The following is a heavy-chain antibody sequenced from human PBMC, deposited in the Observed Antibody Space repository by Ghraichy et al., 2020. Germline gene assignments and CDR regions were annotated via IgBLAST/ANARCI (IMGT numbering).Heavy chain of an antibody. V-gene: IGHV6-1*01. J-gene: IGHJ5*02. Sequence: QTLSLTCAISGDSVSSNSAAWNWIRQSPSRGLEWLGRTYYRSKWYNDYAVSVKSRITINPDTSKNQFSLQLNSVTPEDTAVYYCARATLTGTTGTYNWFDPWGQGTLVTVSS. CDR1: GDSVSSNSAA. CDR3: ARATLTGTTGTYNWFDP. CDR2: TYYRSKWYN. D-gene: IGHD1-7*01.